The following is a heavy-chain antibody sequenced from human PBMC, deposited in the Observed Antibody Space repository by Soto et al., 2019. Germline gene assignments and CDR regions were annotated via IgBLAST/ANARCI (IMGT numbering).Heavy chain of an antibody. D-gene: IGHD3-16*01. V-gene: IGHV1-18*01. CDR2: ISAYNGNT. Sequence: ASVKVSCKASGYTFTSYGISWVRQAPGQGLEWMGWISAYNGNTNYAQKLQGRVTMTTDTSTSTAYMELRSLRSDDTAVYYCARDPSDRMITFGGVVPFYLRTNWFDPWGQGTLVTVSS. CDR3: ARDPSDRMITFGGVVPFYLRTNWFDP. CDR1: GYTFTSYG. J-gene: IGHJ5*02.